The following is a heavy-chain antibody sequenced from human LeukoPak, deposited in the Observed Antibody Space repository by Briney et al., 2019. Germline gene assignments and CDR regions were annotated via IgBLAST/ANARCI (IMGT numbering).Heavy chain of an antibody. CDR2: INTNTGNP. V-gene: IGHV7-4-1*02. J-gene: IGHJ6*03. CDR3: ARDAGIEAYMDV. Sequence: ASVKVSCKASGYNFINYGISWARQAPGQGLEWMGWINTNTGNPTYAQGFTGRFIFSLDTSVSTAFLQITSLKAEDTAVYYCARDAGIEAYMDVWGKGTTVTVSS. CDR1: GYNFINYG. D-gene: IGHD2-15*01.